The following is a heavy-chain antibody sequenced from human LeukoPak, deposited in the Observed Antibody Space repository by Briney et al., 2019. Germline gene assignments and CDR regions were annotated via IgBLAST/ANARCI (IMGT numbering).Heavy chain of an antibody. J-gene: IGHJ6*03. CDR2: IRSKANSYAT. D-gene: IGHD3-22*01. Sequence: GGSLRLSCAASGFTFSGSAMHWVRQASGKGLEWVGRIRSKANSYATAYAASVKGRFTISRDDSKNTAYLQMNNLKTEDTAVYYCTGYYYDSSGYYSDADYYMDVWGKGTTVTVSS. CDR1: GFTFSGSA. CDR3: TGYYYDSSGYYSDADYYMDV. V-gene: IGHV3-73*01.